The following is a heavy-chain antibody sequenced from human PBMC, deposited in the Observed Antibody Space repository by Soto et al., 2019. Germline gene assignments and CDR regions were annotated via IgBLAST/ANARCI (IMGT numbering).Heavy chain of an antibody. J-gene: IGHJ6*02. CDR3: ARDRQVGATYYHYRMDV. D-gene: IGHD1-26*01. Sequence: QSGGSLRLSCAASGFTFSNYGMHWVRQAPGKGLEWVAVIWYDGSKKYYADSVRGRFTISRDNSKNTLYLQMNSLRAEDTAVYYCARDRQVGATYYHYRMDVWGQGTKVTVSS. CDR1: GFTFSNYG. V-gene: IGHV3-33*01. CDR2: IWYDGSKK.